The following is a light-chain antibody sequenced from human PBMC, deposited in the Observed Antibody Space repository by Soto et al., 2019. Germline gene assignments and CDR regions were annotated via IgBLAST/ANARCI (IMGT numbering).Light chain of an antibody. CDR3: SSSAGIYNYLV. CDR1: SSDMVVYNS. CDR2: EGN. Sequence: QSALAQPPSASGSPGQSVTISCTGTSSDMVVYNSVSWYQQHPGNAPRLMIYEGNKRPSGVPDRFSGSKSGYTASLTVSGLQTEDEAFYYCSSSAGIYNYLVFGGGTTLPVL. J-gene: IGLJ3*02. V-gene: IGLV2-8*01.